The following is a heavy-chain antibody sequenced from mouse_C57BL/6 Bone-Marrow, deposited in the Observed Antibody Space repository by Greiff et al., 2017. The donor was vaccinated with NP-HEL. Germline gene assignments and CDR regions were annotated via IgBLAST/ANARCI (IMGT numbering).Heavy chain of an antibody. D-gene: IGHD4-1*01. Sequence: VQLQQSGPGLVQPSQSLSITCTVSGFSLTSYGVHWVRQSPGKGLEWLGVIWSGGSTDYNAAFISRLSISKDNSKSQVFFKMNSLQADDTAIYYCARHSNWERYFDVWGTGTTVTVSS. V-gene: IGHV2-2*01. J-gene: IGHJ1*03. CDR2: IWSGGST. CDR3: ARHSNWERYFDV. CDR1: GFSLTSYG.